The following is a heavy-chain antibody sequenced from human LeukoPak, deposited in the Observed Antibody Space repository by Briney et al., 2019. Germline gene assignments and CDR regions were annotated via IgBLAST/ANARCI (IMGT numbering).Heavy chain of an antibody. CDR2: IYYSGST. Sequence: KPSETLSLTCTVSGGSISGDYWSWIRQPPGKGLEWIGYIYYSGSTNYNPSLKSRVTISVDTSKNQFSLKLNSVTAADTAVYYCARTLGGDSSWGLSYYCYMDVWGKGTTVTVSS. V-gene: IGHV4-59*01. D-gene: IGHD4-17*01. J-gene: IGHJ6*03. CDR3: ARTLGGDSSWGLSYYCYMDV. CDR1: GGSISGDY.